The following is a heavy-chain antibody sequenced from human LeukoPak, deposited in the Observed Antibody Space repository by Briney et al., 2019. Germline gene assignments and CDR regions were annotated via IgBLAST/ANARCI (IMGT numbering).Heavy chain of an antibody. CDR2: INAGNGNT. Sequence: ASVKVSCRAYGYTFTSYAMHWVRQAPGQRLEWMGWINAGNGNTKYSQKFQGRVTITRDTSASTAYMELSSLRSDDTAVYYCAREWGGGAFDIWGQGTMVTVSS. CDR3: AREWGGGAFDI. D-gene: IGHD3-16*01. V-gene: IGHV1-3*01. J-gene: IGHJ3*02. CDR1: GYTFTSYA.